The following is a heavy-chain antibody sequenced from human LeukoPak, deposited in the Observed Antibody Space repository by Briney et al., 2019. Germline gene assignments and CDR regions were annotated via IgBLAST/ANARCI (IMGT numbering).Heavy chain of an antibody. Sequence: ASVKVSCKASGYTFTSYGISWARQAPGQGLEWMGWISAYNGNTNYAQKLQGRVTMTTDTSTSTAYMELRSLRSDDTAVYYCASPRDSIAAAGTRMNFLDAFDIWGQGTMVTVSS. CDR1: GYTFTSYG. J-gene: IGHJ3*02. CDR3: ASPRDSIAAAGTRMNFLDAFDI. CDR2: ISAYNGNT. V-gene: IGHV1-18*01. D-gene: IGHD6-13*01.